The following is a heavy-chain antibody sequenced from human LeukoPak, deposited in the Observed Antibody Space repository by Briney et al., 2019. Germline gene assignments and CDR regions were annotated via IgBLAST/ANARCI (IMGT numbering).Heavy chain of an antibody. CDR2: VSSNEGT. Sequence: PSETLSLTCTVSGGSISSYYWSWIRQPPGEGLEWIGYVSSNEGTNYNPSLKSRVTILVDTSKNQFSLKLSSVTAADTAVYYCARVRSYYGSVTGKSYCFDYWGQGTLVTVSS. CDR1: GGSISSYY. V-gene: IGHV4-59*01. J-gene: IGHJ4*02. D-gene: IGHD3-10*01. CDR3: ARVRSYYGSVTGKSYCFDY.